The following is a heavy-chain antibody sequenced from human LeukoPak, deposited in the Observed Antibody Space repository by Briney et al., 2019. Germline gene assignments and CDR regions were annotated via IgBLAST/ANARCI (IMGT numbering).Heavy chain of an antibody. CDR3: AKTADGNFDY. J-gene: IGHJ4*02. V-gene: IGHV3-23*01. CDR2: ISGSGGST. CDR1: GFTFSNAW. Sequence: GGSLRLSCAASGFTFSNAWMSWVRQAPGKGLEWVSAISGSGGSTYYADSVKGRFTISRDNSKNTLYLQMNSLRAEDTAVYYCAKTADGNFDYWGQGTLVTVSS.